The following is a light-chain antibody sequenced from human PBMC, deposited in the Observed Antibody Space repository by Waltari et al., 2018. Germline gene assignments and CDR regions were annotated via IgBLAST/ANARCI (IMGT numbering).Light chain of an antibody. Sequence: DIEMTQSPSTLSASVGDRVTITCRASQSISSWLAWYQRKPGKAPKLLIYDALRLASGVPSRVSGSGSGAEFTLTIMSLQPDDFATYYCLQYNTYSPLTFGGGTKVEIK. V-gene: IGKV1-5*01. CDR2: DAL. CDR1: QSISSW. J-gene: IGKJ4*01. CDR3: LQYNTYSPLT.